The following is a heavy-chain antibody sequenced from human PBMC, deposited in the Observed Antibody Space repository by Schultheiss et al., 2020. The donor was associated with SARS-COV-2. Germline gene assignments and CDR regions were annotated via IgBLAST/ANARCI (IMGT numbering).Heavy chain of an antibody. V-gene: IGHV3-64*04. CDR3: ARDLVGATLFDY. D-gene: IGHD1-26*01. CDR1: GFTFSSYA. J-gene: IGHJ4*02. Sequence: GESLKISCSASGFTFSSYAMHWVRQAPGKGLEYVSAISSNGGSTYYADSVKGRFTISRDNAKNSLYLQMNSLRAEDTAVYYCARDLVGATLFDYWGQGTLVTVSS. CDR2: ISSNGGST.